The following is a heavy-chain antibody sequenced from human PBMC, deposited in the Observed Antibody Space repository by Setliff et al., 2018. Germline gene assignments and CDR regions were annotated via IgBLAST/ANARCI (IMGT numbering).Heavy chain of an antibody. D-gene: IGHD3-10*01. Sequence: KTSETLSLTCAASGGTFTYYYWTWIRQPPGKGLEWIGEINHSGTTNYNPSLRSRVTISIDSSRFQFSLSLRSVTAADTAVYYCATDGPVLNGDYISWGQGTLVTVSS. CDR1: GGTFTYYY. CDR2: INHSGTT. CDR3: ATDGPVLNGDYIS. V-gene: IGHV4-34*01. J-gene: IGHJ5*02.